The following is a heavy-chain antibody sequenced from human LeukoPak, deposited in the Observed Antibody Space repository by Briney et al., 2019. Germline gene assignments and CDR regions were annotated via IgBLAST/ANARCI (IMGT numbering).Heavy chain of an antibody. CDR3: AGSGHYYYGMDV. V-gene: IGHV3-7*01. CDR1: GFTFSSYW. CDR2: MRQDGSEK. D-gene: IGHD2-15*01. Sequence: GGSLRLSCAASGFTFSSYWMSWVRQAPGKGLEWVANMRQDGSEKNYLDSVKGRFTISRDNAKNSLYLQMNSLRAEDTAVYYCAGSGHYYYGMDVWGQGTTVTVSS. J-gene: IGHJ6*02.